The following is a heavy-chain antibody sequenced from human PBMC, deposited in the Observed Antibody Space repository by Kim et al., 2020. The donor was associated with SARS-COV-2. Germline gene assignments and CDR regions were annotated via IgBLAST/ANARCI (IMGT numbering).Heavy chain of an antibody. CDR3: DCSITSLRGGMDV. V-gene: IGHV3-21*01. J-gene: IGHJ6*02. CDR2: ITSSSSYI. D-gene: IGHD2-2*01. CDR1: GFTFSTYS. Sequence: GGSLRLSCAASGFTFSTYSMNWVRQAPGKGLEWVSSITSSSSYIYYADSVKGRFTISRDNAKNSLYLQMNSLRAEDTAVYYCDCSITSLRGGMDVWGQGTTVTVSS.